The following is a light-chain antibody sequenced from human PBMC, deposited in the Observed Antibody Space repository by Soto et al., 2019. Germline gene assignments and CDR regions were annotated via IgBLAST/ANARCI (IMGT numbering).Light chain of an antibody. CDR2: DAS. CDR1: QSISTS. Sequence: DMQMTQSPPTLSASVGDRVTITCRASQSISTSLAWYQQKPGKAPKLLIHDASSLESGVPSRFSGSGSGTEFTLTISSLQPDDFATYYCQQYDSYSTFGQGTKVDIK. J-gene: IGKJ1*01. V-gene: IGKV1-5*01. CDR3: QQYDSYST.